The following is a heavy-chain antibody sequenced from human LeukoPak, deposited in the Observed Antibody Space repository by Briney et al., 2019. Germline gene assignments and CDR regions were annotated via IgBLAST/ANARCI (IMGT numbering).Heavy chain of an antibody. CDR3: ARAVYCSSTSCLGYYFDY. CDR2: ISSSSSYI. V-gene: IGHV3-21*01. J-gene: IGHJ4*02. D-gene: IGHD2-2*01. Sequence: GGSLRLSCAASGFTFSSYSMNWVRQAPGKGLEWVSSISSSSSYIYYADSVKGRFTISRDNAKNSLYLQMNSLRAEDTAVYYCARAVYCSSTSCLGYYFDYWGQGTLVTVSS. CDR1: GFTFSSYS.